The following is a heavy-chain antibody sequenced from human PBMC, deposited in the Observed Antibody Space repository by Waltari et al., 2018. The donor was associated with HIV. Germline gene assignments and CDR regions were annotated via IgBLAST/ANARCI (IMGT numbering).Heavy chain of an antibody. D-gene: IGHD2-8*01. J-gene: IGHJ4*02. CDR1: GYSFSTSW. V-gene: IGHV5-51*03. CDR3: TKGMYANQDYFDN. Sequence: EVQLVQSGAEVKKPGESLKISCKGSGYSFSTSWIGWVRQMPGTGLEWMGIIYPGDSDTRYSPSFQGQVTISADKSIRTAYPQWSSLKASDTAIYYCTKGMYANQDYFDNWGQGTLVTVSS. CDR2: IYPGDSDT.